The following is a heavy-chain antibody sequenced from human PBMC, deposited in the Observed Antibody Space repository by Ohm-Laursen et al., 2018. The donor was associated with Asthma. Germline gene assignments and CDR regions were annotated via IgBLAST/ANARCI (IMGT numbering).Heavy chain of an antibody. CDR1: GGSISSGHYY. Sequence: TLSLTCTVSGGSISSGHYYWTWIRQRPGKGLEWIGNIHYSGSNIYNPSLESRLSISVDTSKNQFSLYLSSVTAADTAPYYCARDGRLRGSFDYWGQGTLVTVSS. J-gene: IGHJ4*02. CDR2: IHYSGSN. D-gene: IGHD3-10*01. CDR3: ARDGRLRGSFDY. V-gene: IGHV4-31*03.